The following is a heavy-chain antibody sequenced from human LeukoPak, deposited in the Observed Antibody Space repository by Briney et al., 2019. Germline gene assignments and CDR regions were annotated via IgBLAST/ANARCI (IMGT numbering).Heavy chain of an antibody. CDR3: ARCYYYDSSGYFYWFDP. D-gene: IGHD3-22*01. J-gene: IGHJ5*02. Sequence: SETLSLTCTVSGGSISSGGYYWSWIRQHPGKGLEWIGYIYYSGSTYYNPSLKSRVTISVDTSKNQFSPKLSSVTAADTAVYYCARCYYYDSSGYFYWFDPWGQGTLVTVSS. CDR1: GGSISSGGYY. V-gene: IGHV4-31*03. CDR2: IYYSGST.